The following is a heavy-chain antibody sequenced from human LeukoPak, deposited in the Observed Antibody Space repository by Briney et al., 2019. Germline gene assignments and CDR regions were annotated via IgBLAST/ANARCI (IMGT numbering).Heavy chain of an antibody. Sequence: AETLSLTCSVSGGSISDYYWNWIRQPPGKGPECIGYVNYNGNTNYNPSRNSRVTMSVDTSRNQISLRLNSVTAADTAVYYCARGGGYKSPFGYWGQGTLVTVSS. CDR1: GGSISDYY. J-gene: IGHJ4*02. D-gene: IGHD5-12*01. V-gene: IGHV4-59*01. CDR3: ARGGGYKSPFGY. CDR2: VNYNGNT.